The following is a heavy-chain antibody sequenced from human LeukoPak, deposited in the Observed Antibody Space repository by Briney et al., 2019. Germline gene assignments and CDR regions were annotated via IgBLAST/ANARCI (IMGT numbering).Heavy chain of an antibody. D-gene: IGHD1-26*01. CDR2: ITGSGDGA. Sequence: GGSLTLSCTASGFTVSSNYMSWVRQAPGKGLEWVSSITGSGDGAYYADSVKGLFTFSRDNSKKTVYLQMNSLRAEDTAIYYCAKSWELLNFGYRGQEGLVTDSS. CDR1: GFTVSSNY. J-gene: IGHJ4*02. CDR3: AKSWELLNFGY. V-gene: IGHV3-23*01.